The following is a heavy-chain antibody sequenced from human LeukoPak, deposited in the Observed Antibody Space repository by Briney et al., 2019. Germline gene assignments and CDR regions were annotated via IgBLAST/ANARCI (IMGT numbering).Heavy chain of an antibody. D-gene: IGHD6-19*01. CDR1: GYTFTGYY. Sequence: ASVKVSCKASGYTFTGYYMHWVRQAPGQGLGWMGWINPNSGGTNYAQKFQGRVTMTRDTSISTAYTELSRLRSDDTAVYYCARARAGTYYYYYMDVWGKGTTVTISS. J-gene: IGHJ6*03. CDR3: ARARAGTYYYYYMDV. CDR2: INPNSGGT. V-gene: IGHV1-2*02.